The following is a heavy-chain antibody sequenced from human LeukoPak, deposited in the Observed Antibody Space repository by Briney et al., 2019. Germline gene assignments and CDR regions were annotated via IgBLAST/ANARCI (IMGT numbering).Heavy chain of an antibody. CDR2: INHSGTT. Sequence: SETLSLXCAVYGGSFSDHYWNWIRQPPGKGLESIGEINHSGTTNYNASLKSRVTISVDTSKNHFSLKLNSMTAADTAVYYCARKASHYSYGLRAIDYWGQGNLVTVSS. CDR3: ARKASHYSYGLRAIDY. CDR1: GGSFSDHY. V-gene: IGHV4-34*01. J-gene: IGHJ4*02. D-gene: IGHD5-18*01.